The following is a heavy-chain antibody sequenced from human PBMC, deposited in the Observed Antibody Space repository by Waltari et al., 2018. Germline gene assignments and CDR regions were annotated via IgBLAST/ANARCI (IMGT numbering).Heavy chain of an antibody. Sequence: SGYYWSWIRQPPGKGLEWIGEINHSGSTNYNPSLKSRVTISVDTSKNQFSLKLSSVTAADTAVYYCARGHYCSSTSCPFDYWGQGTLVTVSS. J-gene: IGHJ4*02. CDR3: ARGHYCSSTSCPFDY. CDR1: SGYY. D-gene: IGHD2-2*01. V-gene: IGHV4-34*01. CDR2: INHSGST.